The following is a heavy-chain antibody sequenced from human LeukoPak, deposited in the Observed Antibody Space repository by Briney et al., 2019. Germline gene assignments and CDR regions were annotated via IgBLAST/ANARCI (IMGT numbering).Heavy chain of an antibody. Sequence: SETLSLTRTVSGGSISPYFWSWIRQPPGKGLEWIGYIYYRGSTTYNPSLKSRVTISLQTSKNQFSLRLTSVTAADTAVYYRARVAFTRESYFDYWGQGT. D-gene: IGHD3-3*01. CDR1: GGSISPYF. CDR3: ARVAFTRESYFDY. CDR2: IYYRGST. J-gene: IGHJ4*02. V-gene: IGHV4-59*01.